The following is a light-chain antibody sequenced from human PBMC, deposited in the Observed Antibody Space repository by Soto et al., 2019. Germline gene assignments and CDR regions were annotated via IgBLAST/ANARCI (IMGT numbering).Light chain of an antibody. J-gene: IGLJ1*01. V-gene: IGLV2-23*01. CDR3: CSYAGSSTSYV. Sequence: QSELTQPASVSGSPGQSITTSCPGTSIDVVSYNLVSWYQQHPGKAPKLMIYEGSKRPSGVSNRFSGSKSGNTASLTVSGLQAEDEADYYCCSYAGSSTSYVFGTGTKVTGL. CDR1: SIDVVSYNL. CDR2: EGS.